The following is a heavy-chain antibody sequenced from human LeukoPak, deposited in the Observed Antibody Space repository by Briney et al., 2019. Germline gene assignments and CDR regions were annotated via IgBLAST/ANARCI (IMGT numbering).Heavy chain of an antibody. CDR2: IYYSGAT. CDR3: ARHIRDYASSRYYLAYFDY. CDR1: GVSLASFNYY. J-gene: IGHJ4*02. Sequence: SDTLSLTCTISGVSLASFNYYWGWIRQPPGKGLEWIGSIYYSGATSYNPSLESRVTIFGDTPKNQFSLTLNSVTAADTAVYYCARHIRDYASSRYYLAYFDYWGQGILVTVSS. V-gene: IGHV4-39*01. D-gene: IGHD3-22*01.